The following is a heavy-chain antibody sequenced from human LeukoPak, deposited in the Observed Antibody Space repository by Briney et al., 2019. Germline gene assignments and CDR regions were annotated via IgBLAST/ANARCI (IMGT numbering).Heavy chain of an antibody. Sequence: ASVKVSCKASEYTFSVYHIHWVRLAPGQGLEWMAWINPNSGDTNYAQKFQGRVTMTRDTSISTAYMELSSLRSDDTAVYYCARDRGCSGGSCYFSWGQGTLVTVSS. CDR2: INPNSGDT. V-gene: IGHV1-2*02. J-gene: IGHJ4*02. CDR1: EYTFSVYH. CDR3: ARDRGCSGGSCYFS. D-gene: IGHD2-15*01.